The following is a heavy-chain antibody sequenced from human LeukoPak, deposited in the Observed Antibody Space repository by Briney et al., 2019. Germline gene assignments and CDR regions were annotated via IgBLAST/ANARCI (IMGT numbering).Heavy chain of an antibody. CDR1: GFTFSSYA. J-gene: IGHJ5*02. D-gene: IGHD3-16*01. CDR3: AKDIVWRPIYGPPRNWFDP. CDR2: ISGSGGST. V-gene: IGHV3-23*01. Sequence: GGSLRLSCAASGFTFSSYAMSWVRQAPGKGLEWVSAISGSGGSTYYADSVKGRFTISRDNSKNTLYLQMNSLRAEDTAVYYCAKDIVWRPIYGPPRNWFDPWGQGTLVTVSS.